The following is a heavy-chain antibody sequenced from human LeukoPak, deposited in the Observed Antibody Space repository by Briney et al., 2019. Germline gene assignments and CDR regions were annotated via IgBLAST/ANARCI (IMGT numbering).Heavy chain of an antibody. CDR1: GFTFSSYA. J-gene: IGHJ4*02. D-gene: IGHD3-10*01. V-gene: IGHV3-30-3*01. CDR2: ISYDGSNK. Sequence: GRSLRLSCAASGFTFSSYAMHWVRQAPGKGLGWVAVISYDGSNKYYADSVKGRFTISRDNSKNTLYLQMNSLRAEDTAVYYCARVFGEDYFDYWGQGTLVTVSS. CDR3: ARVFGEDYFDY.